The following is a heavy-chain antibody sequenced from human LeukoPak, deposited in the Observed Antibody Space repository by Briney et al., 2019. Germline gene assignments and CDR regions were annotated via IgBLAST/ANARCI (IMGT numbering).Heavy chain of an antibody. J-gene: IGHJ4*02. V-gene: IGHV3-23*01. CDR1: GFTFSSYS. Sequence: GRCLRLSCAASGFTFSSYSMTWVSQAPGKGLEWVSAISVSVGSTYYADSVKGQFTIPRDNSNNTLDLQMNSLRAEDTALYDCAKGRGSGSYNFDYWGQGTLVTVSS. D-gene: IGHD1-26*01. CDR3: AKGRGSGSYNFDY. CDR2: ISVSVGST.